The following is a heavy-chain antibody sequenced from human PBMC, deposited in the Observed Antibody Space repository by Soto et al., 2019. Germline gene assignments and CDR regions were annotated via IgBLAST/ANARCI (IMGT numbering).Heavy chain of an antibody. D-gene: IGHD2-8*02. J-gene: IGHJ4*02. V-gene: IGHV4-4*02. CDR1: GDSVSNHYW. CDR2: THHSGST. Sequence: SETLSLTCAVSGDSVSNHYWWSWVRQSPGKGLEWIGETHHSGSTNYNPSLKSRVTISVDTSKNQFSLKLTSVTAADTAVYYCARDKITGLFDYWGQGTLVTVSS. CDR3: ARDKITGLFDY.